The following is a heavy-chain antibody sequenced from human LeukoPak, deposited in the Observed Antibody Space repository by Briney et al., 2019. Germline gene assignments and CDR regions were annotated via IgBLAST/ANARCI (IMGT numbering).Heavy chain of an antibody. CDR1: GFTFSSYW. V-gene: IGHV3-15*01. J-gene: IGHJ4*02. D-gene: IGHD3-22*01. CDR3: TTMYYYDSSGYYSDY. CDR2: IKSKTDGGTT. Sequence: GGSLRLSCAASGFTFSSYWMSWVRQAPGKGLEWVGRIKSKTDGGTTDYAAPVKGRFTISRDDSKNTLYLQMNSLKTEDTAVYYCTTMYYYDSSGYYSDYWGQGTLVTVSS.